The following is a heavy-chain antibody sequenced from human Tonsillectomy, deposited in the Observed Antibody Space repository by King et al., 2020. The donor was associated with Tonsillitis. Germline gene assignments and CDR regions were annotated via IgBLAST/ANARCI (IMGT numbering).Heavy chain of an antibody. CDR3: ERGGGDGGNGPPSPPGY. J-gene: IGHJ4*02. CDR2: ISAYNGNT. V-gene: IGHV1-18*04. CDR1: GYTFTSYG. Sequence: QLVQSGAEVKKPGASVKVSCKASGYTFTSYGISWVRQAPGQGLEWMGWISAYNGNTNYAQKLQGRVTMTTDTSTSTAYMELRNLRSADTAVYYCERGGGDGGNGPPSPPGYWGQGTLVTVSS. D-gene: IGHD4-23*01.